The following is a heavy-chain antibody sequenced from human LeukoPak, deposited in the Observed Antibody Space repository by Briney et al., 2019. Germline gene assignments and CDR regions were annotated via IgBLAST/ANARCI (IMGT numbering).Heavy chain of an antibody. Sequence: SETLSLTCAVYGGSFSGYYWSWIRQPPGKGLEWIGEINHSGSTNYNPSLKSRVIISVDTSKNQFSLKLSSVTAADTAVYYCARRAVKGYCSSTSCYGGVDPWGQGTLVTVPS. CDR1: GGSFSGYY. V-gene: IGHV4-34*01. J-gene: IGHJ5*02. CDR2: INHSGST. D-gene: IGHD2-2*01. CDR3: ARRAVKGYCSSTSCYGGVDP.